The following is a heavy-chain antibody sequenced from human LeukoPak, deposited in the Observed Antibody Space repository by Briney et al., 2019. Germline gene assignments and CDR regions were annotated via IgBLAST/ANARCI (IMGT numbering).Heavy chain of an antibody. Sequence: SETLSLTCTVSGGSISSYYWSWIRQPPGKGLEWIGYIYYSGSTNYNPSLKSRVTISVDTSKNQFSLKLSSVTAADTAVYYCARRPGYNYYYYGMDVWGQGTTVTVSS. J-gene: IGHJ6*02. CDR2: IYYSGST. CDR1: GGSISSYY. V-gene: IGHV4-59*08. CDR3: ARRPGYNYYYYGMDV. D-gene: IGHD6-13*01.